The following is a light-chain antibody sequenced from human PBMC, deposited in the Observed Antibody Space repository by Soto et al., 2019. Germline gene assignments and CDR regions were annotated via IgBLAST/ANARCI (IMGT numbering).Light chain of an antibody. CDR2: GNS. Sequence: QSALTQPPSVSGAPGQRVTISCTGSSSNIGAGYDAHWYQQLPGTAPKPLIYGNSNRPSGVPDRFSGSKSGTSASLAITGLQAEDEADYYCQSYDSSLSGSVFGGGTKVTVL. CDR1: SSNIGAGYD. CDR3: QSYDSSLSGSV. V-gene: IGLV1-40*01. J-gene: IGLJ2*01.